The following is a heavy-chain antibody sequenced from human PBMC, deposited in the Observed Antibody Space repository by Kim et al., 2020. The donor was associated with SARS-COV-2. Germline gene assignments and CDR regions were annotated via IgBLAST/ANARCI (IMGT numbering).Heavy chain of an antibody. CDR2: IYYSGST. Sequence: SETLSLTCTVSGGSISSYYWSWIRQPPGKGLEWIGYIYYSGSTNYNPSLKSRVTISVDTSKNQFSLKLSSVTAADTAVYYCAREVSSGSYDYWGQGTLVTVSS. V-gene: IGHV4-59*01. CDR1: GGSISSYY. J-gene: IGHJ4*02. CDR3: AREVSSGSYDY. D-gene: IGHD1-26*01.